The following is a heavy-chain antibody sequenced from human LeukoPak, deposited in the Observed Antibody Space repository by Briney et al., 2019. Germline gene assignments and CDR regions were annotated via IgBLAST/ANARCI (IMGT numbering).Heavy chain of an antibody. CDR3: ARSDHSHFVNWFDS. V-gene: IGHV4-39*02. CDR2: IYAAGNI. Sequence: PSETLSLNCSVSGGSMRSGTNYWGWIRQPPGKGLEWIGSIYAAGNIYYSPSLNSRVTISVDTSQNHFSLRLTSVTAADTAVYYCARSDHSHFVNWFDSWGQGTLVTVSS. CDR1: GGSMRSGTNY. J-gene: IGHJ5*01. D-gene: IGHD4-11*01.